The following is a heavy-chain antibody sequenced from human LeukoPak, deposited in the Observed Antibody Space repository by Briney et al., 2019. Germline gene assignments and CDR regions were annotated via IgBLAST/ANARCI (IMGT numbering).Heavy chain of an antibody. Sequence: GGSLRLFCAASGVAFSSYEMNWVRRAPGEGREWVSYISSSGSTIYYADSVKGRFTISRDNAKNSLYLQMNSLRAEDTAVYYCARDAYQVAGSTLNDYWGQGTLVTVSS. CDR2: ISSSGSTI. CDR1: GVAFSSYE. V-gene: IGHV3-48*03. CDR3: ARDAYQVAGSTLNDY. D-gene: IGHD3-16*01. J-gene: IGHJ4*02.